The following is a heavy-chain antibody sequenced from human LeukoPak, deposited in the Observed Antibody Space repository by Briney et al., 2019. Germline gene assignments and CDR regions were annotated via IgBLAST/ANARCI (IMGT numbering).Heavy chain of an antibody. J-gene: IGHJ4*02. D-gene: IGHD3-10*01. V-gene: IGHV1-18*01. CDR3: ARHTLYGSGSYYVYYFDY. Sequence: ASVKVSCKASGYTFTSYGISWVRQAPGQGLEWMGWISSYNGNTNYARKLQGRVTMTTDTSTSAAYMELRSLRSDDTAVYYCARHTLYGSGSYYVYYFDYWGQGTLVTVSS. CDR2: ISSYNGNT. CDR1: GYTFTSYG.